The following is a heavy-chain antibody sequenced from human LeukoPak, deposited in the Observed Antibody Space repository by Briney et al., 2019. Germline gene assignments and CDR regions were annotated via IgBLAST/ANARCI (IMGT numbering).Heavy chain of an antibody. CDR2: IYYSGST. V-gene: IGHV4-59*12. Sequence: SETLSLTCTVSGGSISSYYWSWIRQPPGKGLEWIGYIYYSGSTNYNPSLKSRVTISVDTSKNQFSLKLSSVTAADTAVYYCATPFGSGSYYGHAFDIWGQGTMVTVSS. D-gene: IGHD1-26*01. J-gene: IGHJ3*02. CDR1: GGSISSYY. CDR3: ATPFGSGSYYGHAFDI.